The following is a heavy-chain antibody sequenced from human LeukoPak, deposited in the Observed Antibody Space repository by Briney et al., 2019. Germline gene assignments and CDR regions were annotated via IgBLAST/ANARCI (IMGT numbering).Heavy chain of an antibody. J-gene: IGHJ6*04. V-gene: IGHV3-48*03. Sequence: GGALRLSCAASGFTFSSYDMNWVRQAPGKGLEWVSYISSSGSTIYYADSVKGRFTISRDNAKNSLYLQMNSLRAEDTAVYYCAELGITMIGGVWGKGTTVTISS. CDR1: GFTFSSYD. D-gene: IGHD3-10*02. CDR2: ISSSGSTI. CDR3: AELGITMIGGV.